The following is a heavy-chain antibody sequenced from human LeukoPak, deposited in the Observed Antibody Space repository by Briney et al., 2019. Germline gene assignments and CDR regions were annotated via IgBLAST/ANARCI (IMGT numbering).Heavy chain of an antibody. CDR1: GFTFSNYW. D-gene: IGHD2-15*01. CDR3: VRELVVGPAEYFQN. V-gene: IGHV3-7*01. Sequence: GGSLRLPCVASGFTFSNYWIAWIRHAPGRGLEWVANINKDGSETYYLDSVRGRFTISRDNAKNSLYLQMNTLGAEDTAVYYCVRELVVGPAEYFQNWGQGTLVTVSS. CDR2: INKDGSET. J-gene: IGHJ1*01.